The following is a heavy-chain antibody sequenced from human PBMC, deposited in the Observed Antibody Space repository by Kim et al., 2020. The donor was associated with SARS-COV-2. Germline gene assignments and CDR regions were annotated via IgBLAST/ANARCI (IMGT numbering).Heavy chain of an antibody. CDR3: SRNRIPMVRGAPDY. CDR2: INPSNDAT. J-gene: IGHJ4*02. Sequence: ASVKVSCKASGYTFTSYYVHWVRQAPGQGLEWMGIINPSNDATTYAQKFQGRVTLTRDTSTSKVYMELSSLISDDTALYYCSRNRIPMVRGAPDYWGQGTLVTVSS. V-gene: IGHV1-46*01. CDR1: GYTFTSYY. D-gene: IGHD3-10*01.